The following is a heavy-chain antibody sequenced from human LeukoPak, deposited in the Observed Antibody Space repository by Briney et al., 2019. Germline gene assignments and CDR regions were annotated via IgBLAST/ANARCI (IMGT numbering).Heavy chain of an antibody. CDR2: IYYSGST. J-gene: IGHJ5*02. V-gene: IGHV4-59*11. CDR1: GGSISSHY. Sequence: SETLSLTCTVSGGSISSHYWSWIRQPPGKGLEWIGYIYYSGSTNYNPSLKSRVTISVDTSKNQFSLKLSSVTAADTAVYYCARGGYWFDPWGQGTLVTVSS. CDR3: ARGGYWFDP.